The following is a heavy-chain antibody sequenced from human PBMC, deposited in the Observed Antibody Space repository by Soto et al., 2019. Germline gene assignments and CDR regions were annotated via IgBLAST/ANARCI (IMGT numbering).Heavy chain of an antibody. CDR3: ARVVVAATNFDY. CDR2: ISGCGGST. D-gene: IGHD2-15*01. CDR1: GFTFRSYA. V-gene: IGHV3-23*01. Sequence: LRLSCAASGFTFRSYAMSWVRQAPGRGLEWVSAISGCGGSTYYADSVKGRFTISRDNSNNTLYLQMNSLRAEATAVYYCARVVVAATNFDYWGQGNLVTFSS. J-gene: IGHJ4*02.